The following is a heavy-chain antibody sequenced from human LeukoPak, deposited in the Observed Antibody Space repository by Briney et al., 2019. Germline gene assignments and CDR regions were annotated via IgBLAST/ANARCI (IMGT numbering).Heavy chain of an antibody. CDR1: GGTFSSYA. D-gene: IGHD3-16*01. CDR3: PNRGGDPRDAFDI. J-gene: IGHJ3*02. Sequence: TSVKVSCEASGGTFSSYAISWVRQAPGQGLEWMGGIIPIFGTANYAQKFPGRVTITTDESTSTAYMDLSSLRSEDTAVYYCPNRGGDPRDAFDIWGQGTMVTVSS. CDR2: IIPIFGTA. V-gene: IGHV1-69*05.